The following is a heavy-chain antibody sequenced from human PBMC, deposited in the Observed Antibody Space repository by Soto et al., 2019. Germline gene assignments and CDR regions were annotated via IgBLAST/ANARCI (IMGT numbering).Heavy chain of an antibody. Sequence: PGEFLKISCKGSRYSFTNHLHGWVRQMPGKGLEWIGINYPSDSDTRYSPSFQGQVTISADKSITTAYLQWSSLKAADTAMYYCARQGSRWCGDFDIWGQGTMVTVSS. V-gene: IGHV5-51*01. D-gene: IGHD6-19*01. CDR3: ARQGSRWCGDFDI. CDR1: RYSFTNHL. CDR2: NYPSDSDT. J-gene: IGHJ3*02.